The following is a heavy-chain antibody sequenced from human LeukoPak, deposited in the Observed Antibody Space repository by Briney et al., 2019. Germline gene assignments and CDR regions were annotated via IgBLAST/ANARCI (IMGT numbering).Heavy chain of an antibody. D-gene: IGHD3-22*01. Sequence: GGSLRLSCAAPGFTFSSYSMNWVRQAPGKGLEWVSSISSSSSYIYYADSVKGRFTISRDNAKNSLYLQMNSLRAEDTAVYYCARENPMIVPPAYDAFDIWGQGTMVTVSS. CDR2: ISSSSSYI. J-gene: IGHJ3*02. V-gene: IGHV3-21*01. CDR1: GFTFSSYS. CDR3: ARENPMIVPPAYDAFDI.